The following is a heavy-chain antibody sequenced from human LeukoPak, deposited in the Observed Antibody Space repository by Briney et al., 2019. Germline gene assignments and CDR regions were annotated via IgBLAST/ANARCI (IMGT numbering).Heavy chain of an antibody. CDR1: GFTFSSYS. Sequence: GGSLRLSCAASGFTFSSYSMNWVRQAPGKGLEWVSYISSSSSTVYYADSVKGRFTISRDNAKNSLYLQMNSLRAEDTAVYYCARSAGYFDGLEFDYWGQGTLVTVSS. J-gene: IGHJ4*02. D-gene: IGHD3-9*01. V-gene: IGHV3-48*01. CDR2: ISSSSSTV. CDR3: ARSAGYFDGLEFDY.